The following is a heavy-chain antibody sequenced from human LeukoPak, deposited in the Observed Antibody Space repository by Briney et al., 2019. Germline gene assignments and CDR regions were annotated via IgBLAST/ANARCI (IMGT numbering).Heavy chain of an antibody. V-gene: IGHV3-30*04. CDR2: ISYDGSNK. CDR3: ARGDSGSYFEIDY. CDR1: GFTFSSYA. Sequence: GGSLRLSCAASGFTFSSYAMHWVRQAPGKGLEWVAVISYDGSNKYYADSVKGRFTISRDNAKNSLYLQMNSLRAEDTAVYYCARGDSGSYFEIDYWGQGTLVTVSS. D-gene: IGHD1-26*01. J-gene: IGHJ4*02.